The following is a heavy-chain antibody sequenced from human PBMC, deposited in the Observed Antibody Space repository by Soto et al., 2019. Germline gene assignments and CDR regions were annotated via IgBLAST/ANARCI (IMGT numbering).Heavy chain of an antibody. D-gene: IGHD3-9*01. CDR3: TTRVDILTGYYVLDY. J-gene: IGHJ4*02. Sequence: GGSLRLSCAASGFTFSNAWMSWVRQAPGKGLEWVGRIKSKTDGGTTDYAAPVKGRFTISRDDSKNTLYLQMNSLKTEDTAVYYCTTRVDILTGYYVLDYWGQGTLVTVSS. CDR1: GFTFSNAW. CDR2: IKSKTDGGTT. V-gene: IGHV3-15*01.